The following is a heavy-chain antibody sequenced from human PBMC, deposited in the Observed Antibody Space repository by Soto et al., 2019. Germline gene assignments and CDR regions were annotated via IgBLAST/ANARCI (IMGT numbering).Heavy chain of an antibody. CDR3: AKIGRITICGVVMTPDAFDV. CDR1: GFTLRSYA. V-gene: IGHV3-23*01. D-gene: IGHD3-3*01. Sequence: PGGPRRFSGTDSGFTLRSYAMSGVRQVPGRGLEWVSAISGSGGSTYYADSVKGRFTISRGNSKNTLYLQINSLRAEDTAVYYCAKIGRITICGVVMTPDAFDVWGQGTTVTVTS. J-gene: IGHJ3*01. CDR2: ISGSGGST.